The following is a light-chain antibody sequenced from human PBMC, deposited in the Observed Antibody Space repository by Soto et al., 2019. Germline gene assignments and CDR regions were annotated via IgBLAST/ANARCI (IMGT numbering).Light chain of an antibody. CDR2: AAS. V-gene: IGKV1-39*01. CDR3: QQDLRPPLN. J-gene: IGKJ3*01. CDR1: QSVDNY. Sequence: IEMTHPSSSLSASVGDTDPLTXXASQSVDNYLKWYQQKPGKAPGLLIYAASTLQSGVPSRFSASGSGPDFTLTISRLQPEDLATYYCQQDLRPPLNCGPGTKVDIK.